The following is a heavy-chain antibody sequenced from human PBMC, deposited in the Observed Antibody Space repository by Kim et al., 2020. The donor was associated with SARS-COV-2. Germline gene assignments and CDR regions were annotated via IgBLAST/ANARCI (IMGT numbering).Heavy chain of an antibody. J-gene: IGHJ5*02. V-gene: IGHV3-11*06. Sequence: SVKGRFTISRDNAKNSLYLQMNSLRAEDTAVYYCARDHTAAGTLISWFDPWGQGTLVTVSS. CDR3: ARDHTAAGTLISWFDP. D-gene: IGHD6-13*01.